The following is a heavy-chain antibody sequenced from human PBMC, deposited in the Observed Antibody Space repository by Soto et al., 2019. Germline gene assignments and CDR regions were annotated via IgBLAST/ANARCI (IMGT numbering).Heavy chain of an antibody. CDR3: VKDRRGSFRAIDY. Sequence: GGSLRLSCSASGFTFSSFAMHWVRQASGKGLEYVSAISSNGGSTSYADSVKGRFIISRDNTQNTLYLQMSGLRTEDTAVYYCVKDRRGSFRAIDYSGQATVVSVSS. CDR1: GFTFSSFA. CDR2: ISSNGGST. J-gene: IGHJ4*02. V-gene: IGHV3-64D*08. D-gene: IGHD3-10*01.